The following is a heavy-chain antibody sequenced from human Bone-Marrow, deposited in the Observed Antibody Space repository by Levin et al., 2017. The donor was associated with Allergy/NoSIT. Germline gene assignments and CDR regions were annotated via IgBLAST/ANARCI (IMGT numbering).Heavy chain of an antibody. CDR2: IYHSGST. D-gene: IGHD3-10*01. CDR1: GSSISSGYY. J-gene: IGHJ4*02. CDR3: ARDYYGSGSDDSGDY. V-gene: IGHV4-38-2*02. Sequence: SETLSLTCTVSGSSISSGYYWGWIRQPPGKGLEWIGSIYHSGSTYYNPSLKSRVTISVDTSKNQFSLKLSSVTAADTAVYYCARDYYGSGSDDSGDYWGQGTLVTVSS.